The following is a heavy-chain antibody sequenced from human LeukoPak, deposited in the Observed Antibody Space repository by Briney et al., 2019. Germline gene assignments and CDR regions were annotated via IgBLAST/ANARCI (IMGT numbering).Heavy chain of an antibody. V-gene: IGHV3-23*01. D-gene: IGHD2-2*01. Sequence: GGSLRLSRGASGFTFTSSAMTWVRQAPGKGLEWVSAISSGGTPYYAASVRGRFIISRDTSTNTLYLQVKSLTAEDTAVYYCAKPEVGVASIDCWGQGTLVTVSS. CDR1: GFTFTSSA. CDR2: ISSGGTP. CDR3: AKPEVGVASIDC. J-gene: IGHJ4*02.